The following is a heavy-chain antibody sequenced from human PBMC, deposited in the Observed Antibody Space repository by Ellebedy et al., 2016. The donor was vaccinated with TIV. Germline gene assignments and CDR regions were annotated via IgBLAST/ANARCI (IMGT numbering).Heavy chain of an antibody. CDR1: GFTFTSHA. V-gene: IGHV3-23*01. CDR3: TKHPGSWFVGHPFDY. D-gene: IGHD6-13*01. J-gene: IGHJ4*02. CDR2: ISGSGSST. Sequence: PGGSLRLSCTAFGFTFTSHAMSWVRQTPGGGLEWVAGISGSGSSTYSADSVKGRFTISRDRTKNTVHLQMDSLRVEDTATYYCTKHPGSWFVGHPFDYWGQGIPVAVSS.